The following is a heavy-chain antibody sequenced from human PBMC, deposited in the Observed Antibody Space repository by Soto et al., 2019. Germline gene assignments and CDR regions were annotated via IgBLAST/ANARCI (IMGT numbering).Heavy chain of an antibody. Sequence: QITLKESGPTLVKPTQTLTLTCTFSGFSFVVSGVGLCWIRQPPGRALELLGLVFWNDDKRYSPSLESRLTLTMDTSNHPVAPTVTNLDPGDTSTYYCARAYPSDFDHWGKGTLVTVSS. CDR2: VFWNDDK. CDR3: ARAYPSDFDH. V-gene: IGHV2-5*01. J-gene: IGHJ4*02. CDR1: GFSFVVSGVG.